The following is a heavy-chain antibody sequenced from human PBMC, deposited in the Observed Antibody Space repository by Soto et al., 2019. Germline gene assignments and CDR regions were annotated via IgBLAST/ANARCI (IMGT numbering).Heavy chain of an antibody. J-gene: IGHJ6*02. CDR1: GFTFSSYL. CDR3: ARSGSSWLYYYYYGMDV. CDR2: INSDGSST. D-gene: IGHD6-13*01. Sequence: GGSRRRSWAASGFTFSSYLMHWVREAPGKGLVWVSRINSDGSSTSYADSVKGRFTISRDNAKNTRYLQMNSLRAEDTAVYYCARSGSSWLYYYYYGMDVSGQGTTVTVSS. V-gene: IGHV3-74*01.